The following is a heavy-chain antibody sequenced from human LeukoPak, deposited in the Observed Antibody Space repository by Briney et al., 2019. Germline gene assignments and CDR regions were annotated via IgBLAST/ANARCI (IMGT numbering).Heavy chain of an antibody. CDR3: ARANRVHCITTSCYLFDY. D-gene: IGHD2-2*01. V-gene: IGHV4-59*12. CDR1: GGSISSDY. J-gene: IGHJ4*02. CDR2: IYNSGSA. Sequence: SETLSLTCTISGGSISSDYWNWIRQPPGKGLEWIGYIYNSGSANYNPSLKSRVTISLETSKNQFSLKLTSVTAADTAVYYCARANRVHCITTSCYLFDYWGQGTLVTVSS.